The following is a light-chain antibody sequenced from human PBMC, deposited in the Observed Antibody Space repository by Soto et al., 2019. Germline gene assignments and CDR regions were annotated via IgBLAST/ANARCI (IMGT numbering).Light chain of an antibody. CDR2: KAS. J-gene: IGKJ1*01. CDR1: QTISSW. CDR3: QHYNSYSEA. Sequence: DIQMTQSPSTLSGSVGDRVTITCRASQTISSWLAWYRQKPGEAPKLLIYKASTLKSGVPSRFSGSGSGTEFTLTISSLQPDDFATYYCQHYNSYSEAFGQGTKVDIK. V-gene: IGKV1-5*03.